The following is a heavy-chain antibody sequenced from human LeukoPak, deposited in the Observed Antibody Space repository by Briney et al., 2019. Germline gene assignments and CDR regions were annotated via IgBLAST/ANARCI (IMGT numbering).Heavy chain of an antibody. CDR2: ISSSGGTI. Sequence: GGSLRLSCAASGFTLSSYEMNWVRQAPGKGLEWVSYISSSGGTIYYADSVKGRFTISRDNAKNSLYLQMNSLRAEDTAIYCCARDLCSGGSCSDYWGQGTLVTVSS. CDR1: GFTLSSYE. CDR3: ARDLCSGGSCSDY. D-gene: IGHD2-15*01. J-gene: IGHJ4*02. V-gene: IGHV3-48*03.